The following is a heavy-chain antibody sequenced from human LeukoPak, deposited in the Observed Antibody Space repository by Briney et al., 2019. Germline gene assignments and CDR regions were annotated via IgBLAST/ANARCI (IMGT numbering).Heavy chain of an antibody. Sequence: SETLSLTCTVSGGSVSSNFWSWIRQPPGKGLECIGYIDDGGSTKYNPSLKSRVTISLDTSKNQFSLRMTSVTAADTAVYYCARDRAYSNSGGYAFDLWGQGTMVTVSS. D-gene: IGHD6-6*01. CDR2: IDDGGST. CDR3: ARDRAYSNSGGYAFDL. CDR1: GGSVSSNF. V-gene: IGHV4-59*02. J-gene: IGHJ3*01.